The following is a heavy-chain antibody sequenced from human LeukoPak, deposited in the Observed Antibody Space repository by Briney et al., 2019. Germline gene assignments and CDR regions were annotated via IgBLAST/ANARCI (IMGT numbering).Heavy chain of an antibody. CDR3: ARVGGGYCSSTSCSNWFDP. CDR1: GGTFSSYA. Sequence: GASVNVSCKASGGTFSSYAISWVRQAPGQGLEWMGGIIPIFGTANYAQKFQGRVTITADESTSTAYMELSSLRSEDTAVYYCARVGGGYCSSTSCSNWFDPWGQGTLVTVSS. J-gene: IGHJ5*02. D-gene: IGHD2-2*01. CDR2: IIPIFGTA. V-gene: IGHV1-69*13.